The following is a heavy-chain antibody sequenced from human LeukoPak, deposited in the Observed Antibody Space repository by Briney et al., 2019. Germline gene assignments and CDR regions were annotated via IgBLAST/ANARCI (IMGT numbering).Heavy chain of an antibody. Sequence: GGSLRLSCAASGLTFSGYWMSWVRQAPGKRLEWVANIKPDGSEKHHADSVKGRFTISRDNAKNALYLQMDILRAEDTAVYYCAKGQWGAMNAFDIWGQGTLVPVSS. D-gene: IGHD6-19*01. CDR3: AKGQWGAMNAFDI. CDR2: IKPDGSEK. J-gene: IGHJ3*02. V-gene: IGHV3-7*01. CDR1: GLTFSGYW.